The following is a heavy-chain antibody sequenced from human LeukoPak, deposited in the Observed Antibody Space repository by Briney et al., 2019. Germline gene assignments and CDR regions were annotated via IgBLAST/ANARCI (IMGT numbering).Heavy chain of an antibody. CDR2: IWYDGSNK. D-gene: IGHD3-10*01. V-gene: IGHV3-33*06. J-gene: IGHJ4*02. CDR1: GFTFSSYG. CDR3: AKGHMGFGELYFDY. Sequence: PGRSLRLSCAASGFTFSSYGMHWVRQAPGKGLEWVAVIWYDGSNKYYADSVKGRFTISRDNSKNTLYLQMNSLTAEDTAVYYCAKGHMGFGELYFDYWGQGTLVTVS.